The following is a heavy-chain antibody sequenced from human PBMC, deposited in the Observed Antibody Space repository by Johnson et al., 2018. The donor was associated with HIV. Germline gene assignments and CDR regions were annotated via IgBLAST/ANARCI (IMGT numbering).Heavy chain of an antibody. CDR2: ISQDGSEA. Sequence: MLLVESGGGLVQPGRSLRLSCAASGFTVDDYDMYWVRQAPGKGLEWVANISQDGSEAYYVDSVKGRFTISRDNAKKSVYQQMKSLRAEDTAVYYCASPLFPGYDDFWPGAFAIWGQGTTVTVSS. J-gene: IGHJ3*02. CDR1: GFTVDDYD. V-gene: IGHV3-7*05. D-gene: IGHD3-3*01. CDR3: ASPLFPGYDDFWPGAFAI.